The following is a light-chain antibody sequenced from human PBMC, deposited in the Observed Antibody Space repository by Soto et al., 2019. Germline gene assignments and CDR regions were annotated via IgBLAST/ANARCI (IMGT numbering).Light chain of an antibody. CDR3: QQSHIAPYT. Sequence: DLQMTQSPSSLSAAVGDRVTITCRASQSIARFVNWYQQKPGEVPKLLIFGASYLRSGVPSRFSGSGSGTHFALTITSLQPEDFSTYFCQQSHIAPYTFGQGSKL. V-gene: IGKV1-39*01. CDR2: GAS. J-gene: IGKJ2*01. CDR1: QSIARF.